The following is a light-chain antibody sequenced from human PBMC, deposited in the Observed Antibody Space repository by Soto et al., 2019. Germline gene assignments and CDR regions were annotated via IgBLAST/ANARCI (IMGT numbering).Light chain of an antibody. Sequence: QAVVTQEPSLTVSPGGTVTLTCGSSTGAVTSGHYPYWFQQKSGQAPRALIYDTCNKHSWTPARFSGSLLGGKAALTLSGAQPEDEAEYYCLLSFSGTHVVFGGGTKLTVL. CDR3: LLSFSGTHVV. V-gene: IGLV7-46*01. CDR2: DTC. CDR1: TGAVTSGHY. J-gene: IGLJ2*01.